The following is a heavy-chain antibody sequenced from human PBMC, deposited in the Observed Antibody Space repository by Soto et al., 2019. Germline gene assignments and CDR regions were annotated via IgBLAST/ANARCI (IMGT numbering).Heavy chain of an antibody. J-gene: IGHJ6*02. V-gene: IGHV3-23*01. CDR1: GFTFSSYA. CDR2: ISGSGGST. CDR3: AGQWTHYYYHGMDV. D-gene: IGHD6-19*01. Sequence: PGGSLRLSCAASGFTFSSYAMSWVRQAPGKGLEWVSAISGSGGSTYYADSVKGRFTISRDNSKNTLYLQMNSLRAEDTAVYYCAGQWTHYYYHGMDVWGQGTTVTVSS.